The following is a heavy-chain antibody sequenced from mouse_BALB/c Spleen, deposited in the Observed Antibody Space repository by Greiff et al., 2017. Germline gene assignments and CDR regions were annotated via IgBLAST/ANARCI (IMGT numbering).Heavy chain of an antibody. CDR2: ISYSGST. CDR1: GYSITSDYA. J-gene: IGHJ3*01. D-gene: IGHD2-2*01. V-gene: IGHV3-2*02. CDR3: ARSGGYEGFAY. Sequence: EVQLVESGPGLVKPSQSLSLTCTVTGYSITSDYAWNWIRQFPGNKLEWMGYISYSGSTSYNPSLKSRISITRDTSKNQFFLQLNSVTTEDTATYYCARSGGYEGFAYWGQGTLVTVSA.